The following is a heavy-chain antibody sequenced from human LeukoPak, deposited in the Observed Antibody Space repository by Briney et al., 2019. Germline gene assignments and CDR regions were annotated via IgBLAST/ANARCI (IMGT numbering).Heavy chain of an antibody. J-gene: IGHJ1*01. CDR1: GFTFSSYS. CDR2: IYIDGTT. D-gene: IGHD6-13*01. CDR3: ARGIAAAPYEH. V-gene: IGHV3-66*01. Sequence: GGSLRLSCAASGFTFSSYSMNWVRQAPGKGLEWVSGIYIDGTTKYGDSAKGRFTISRDNSKNTVDLQLNSLRAEDTAVYYCARGIAAAPYEHWGRGTLVTVSS.